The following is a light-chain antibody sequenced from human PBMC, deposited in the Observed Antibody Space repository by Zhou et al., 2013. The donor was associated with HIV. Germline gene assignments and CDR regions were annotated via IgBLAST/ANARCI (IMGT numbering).Light chain of an antibody. V-gene: IGKV1-27*01. Sequence: DIQMTQSPSFLSASVGDRVTITCRASQGIANYVAWFQQKPGKVPKNLIYGASVLRSGVPSRFSGSGSGTDFTLTISRLEPEDFAVYYCQQYGSSQYTFGPGTKLEIK. J-gene: IGKJ2*01. CDR2: GAS. CDR1: QGIANY. CDR3: QQYGSSQYT.